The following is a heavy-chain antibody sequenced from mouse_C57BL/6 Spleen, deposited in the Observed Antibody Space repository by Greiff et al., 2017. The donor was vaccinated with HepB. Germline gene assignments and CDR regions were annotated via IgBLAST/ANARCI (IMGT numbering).Heavy chain of an antibody. CDR1: GYTFTSYW. CDR3: ARSLLLGKRDYAMDY. J-gene: IGHJ4*01. V-gene: IGHV1-50*01. CDR2: IDPSDSYT. D-gene: IGHD2-1*01. Sequence: VQLQQSGAELVKPGASVKLSCKASGYTFTSYWMQWVKQRPGQGLEWIGEIDPSDSYTNYNQKFKGKATLTVDTSSSTAYMQLSSLTSEDSAVYYCARSLLLGKRDYAMDYWGQGTSVTVSS.